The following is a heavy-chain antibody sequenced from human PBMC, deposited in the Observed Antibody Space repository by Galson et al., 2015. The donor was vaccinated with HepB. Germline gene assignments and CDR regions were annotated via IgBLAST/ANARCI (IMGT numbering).Heavy chain of an antibody. D-gene: IGHD3-16*01. Sequence: SLRLSCAASGFTFSTYGLNWVRQAPGKGLEWVSQISSSSSYIFYADSVRGRFTVSRDNARDSLYLQLNSLRAEDTAVYYCARDLNVYNDYGAFDYWGQGTLVTVSS. CDR1: GFTFSTYG. CDR2: ISSSSSYI. J-gene: IGHJ4*02. CDR3: ARDLNVYNDYGAFDY. V-gene: IGHV3-21*01.